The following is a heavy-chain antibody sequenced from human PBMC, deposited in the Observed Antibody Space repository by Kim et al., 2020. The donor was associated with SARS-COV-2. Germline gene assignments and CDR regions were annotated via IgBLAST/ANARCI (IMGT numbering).Heavy chain of an antibody. D-gene: IGHD6-6*01. Sequence: GGSLRLSCAASGFTFSSYGMHWVRQAPGKGLEWVAVISYDGSNKYYADSVKGRFTISRDNSKNTLYLQMNSLRAEDTAVYYCAKTLSRPYSSSLPGYLGGMDVWGQGTTVTVSS. CDR2: ISYDGSNK. J-gene: IGHJ6*02. CDR3: AKTLSRPYSSSLPGYLGGMDV. CDR1: GFTFSSYG. V-gene: IGHV3-30*18.